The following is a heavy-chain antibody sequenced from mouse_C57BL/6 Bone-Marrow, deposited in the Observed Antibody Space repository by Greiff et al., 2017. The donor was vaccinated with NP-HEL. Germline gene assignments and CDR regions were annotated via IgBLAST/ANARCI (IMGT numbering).Heavy chain of an antibody. CDR3: ATYDGYY. CDR1: GYSITSGYY. CDR2: ISYDGSN. V-gene: IGHV3-6*01. Sequence: DVQLQESGPGLVKPSQSLSLTCSVTGYSITSGYYWNWIRQFPGNKLEWMGYISYDGSNNYNPSLKNRISITRDTSKNQFFLKLNSVTTEDTATYYCATYDGYYWGQGTTLTVSS. J-gene: IGHJ2*01. D-gene: IGHD2-3*01.